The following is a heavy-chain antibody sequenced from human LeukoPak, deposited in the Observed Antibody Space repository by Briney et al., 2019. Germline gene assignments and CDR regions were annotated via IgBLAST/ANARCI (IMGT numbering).Heavy chain of an antibody. CDR2: IYSGGRT. V-gene: IGHV3-53*01. CDR1: GFTVSNNY. CDR3: ASPSSVTPYDY. D-gene: IGHD5/OR15-5a*01. Sequence: GRSLRLSCAASGFTVSNNYMTWVRQAPGKGLEWVSVIYSGGRTYYADSVKGRFTISRDNSKNTLYLQMNSLRAEDTAVYYCASPSSVTPYDYWGQGTLVTVSS. J-gene: IGHJ4*02.